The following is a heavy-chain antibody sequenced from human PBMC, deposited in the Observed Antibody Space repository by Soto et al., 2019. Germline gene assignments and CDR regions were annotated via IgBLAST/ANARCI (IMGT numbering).Heavy chain of an antibody. CDR3: AKSKRGSGWESDFFDY. J-gene: IGHJ4*01. V-gene: IGHV3-23*01. CDR2: ISGTGGT. CDR1: GFTFSTYA. Sequence: GGSLRLSCAASGFTFSTYAMSWVRQAPGKGLEWVSAISGTGGTYDAESVKGRFTISRDNSKSTLYLQMNSLRAEDTAIYYCAKSKRGSGWESDFFDYWGHVTLVTV. D-gene: IGHD6-19*01.